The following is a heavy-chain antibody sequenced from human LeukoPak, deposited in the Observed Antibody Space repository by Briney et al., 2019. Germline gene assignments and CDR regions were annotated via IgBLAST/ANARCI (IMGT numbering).Heavy chain of an antibody. CDR3: ARALYYDILTGYQTHTYYFDY. V-gene: IGHV3-30*03. J-gene: IGHJ4*02. CDR1: GFTFSSYG. D-gene: IGHD3-9*01. CDR2: ISYDGSNK. Sequence: GRSLRLSCAASGFTFSSYGMHWVRQAPGKGLEWVAVISYDGSNKYYADSVKGRFTISRDNSKNTLYLQMNSLRAEDTAVYYCARALYYDILTGYQTHTYYFDYWGQGTLVTVSS.